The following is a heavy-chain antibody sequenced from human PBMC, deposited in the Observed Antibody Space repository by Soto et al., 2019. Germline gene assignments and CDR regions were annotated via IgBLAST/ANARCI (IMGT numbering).Heavy chain of an antibody. CDR3: ARTTAVPNSLRSGYFFDY. J-gene: IGHJ4*02. V-gene: IGHV4-61*01. Sequence: SETLSLTCSVSGGSVSDKTYYWSWIRQPPGKRLEWIGYVYYSGTTNYNPSLKSRVTISVDLSKNQYSLRLSSVTTADTALYYCARTTAVPNSLRSGYFFDYWGQGTLVTVSS. CDR1: GGSVSDKTYY. CDR2: VYYSGTT. D-gene: IGHD4-17*01.